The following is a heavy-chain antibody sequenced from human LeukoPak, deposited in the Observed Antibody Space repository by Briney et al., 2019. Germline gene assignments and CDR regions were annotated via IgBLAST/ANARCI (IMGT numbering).Heavy chain of an antibody. CDR2: ISSRGSTI. J-gene: IGHJ4*02. Sequence: GGSLRLSCAASGFTFSDYYMSWIRQAPGKGLEWVSYISSRGSTIYYADSVKGRFTISRDNAKNSLYLQMNSLRAEDTAVYYCARRYCSSTSCYGEGTEYYFDYWGQGTLVTVSS. CDR3: ARRYCSSTSCYGEGTEYYFDY. CDR1: GFTFSDYY. V-gene: IGHV3-11*01. D-gene: IGHD2-2*01.